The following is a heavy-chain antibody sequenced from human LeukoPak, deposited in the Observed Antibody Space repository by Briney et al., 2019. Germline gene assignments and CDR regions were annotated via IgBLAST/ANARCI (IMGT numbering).Heavy chain of an antibody. CDR1: GFTFSSYG. Sequence: GGSLRLSCAASGFTFSSYGMHWVRQDPGKGLEWVAVISYDGSNKYYADSVKGRFTISRDNSKNTLYLQMNSLRAEDTAVYYCAKDFARLSYYYGSGSYYNDGFGYWGQGTLVTVSS. V-gene: IGHV3-30*18. J-gene: IGHJ4*02. CDR2: ISYDGSNK. D-gene: IGHD3-10*01. CDR3: AKDFARLSYYYGSGSYYNDGFGY.